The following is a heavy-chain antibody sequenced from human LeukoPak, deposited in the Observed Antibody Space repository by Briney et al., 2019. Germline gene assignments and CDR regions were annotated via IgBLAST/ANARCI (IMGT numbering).Heavy chain of an antibody. Sequence: ASVKVSCKASGYTFTNYYMHWVRQAPGQGLEWMGIINPSGGSTSYAQKFQGRVTMTRDTSTSTVYMELSSLRSEDTAVYYCAREWLLHAFDIWGQGTTVTVSS. CDR2: INPSGGST. V-gene: IGHV1-46*01. J-gene: IGHJ3*02. D-gene: IGHD3-22*01. CDR1: GYTFTNYY. CDR3: AREWLLHAFDI.